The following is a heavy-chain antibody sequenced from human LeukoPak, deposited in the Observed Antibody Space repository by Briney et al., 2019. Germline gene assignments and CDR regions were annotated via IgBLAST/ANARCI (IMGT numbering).Heavy chain of an antibody. Sequence: SETLSLTCTVAGGSITSYYWSWLRQPPGKGLEWIGYVYYTGTTNYNPSLKSRVTLSLDTSKSQFSLRLTSVTAADTAVYYCASETGVYFASWGQGPLVTVSS. CDR1: GGSITSYY. J-gene: IGHJ4*02. D-gene: IGHD3-10*01. V-gene: IGHV4-59*01. CDR2: VYYTGTT. CDR3: ASETGVYFAS.